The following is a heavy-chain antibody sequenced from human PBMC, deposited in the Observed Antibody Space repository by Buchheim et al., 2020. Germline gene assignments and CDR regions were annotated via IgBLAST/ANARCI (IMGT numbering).Heavy chain of an antibody. J-gene: IGHJ4*02. CDR1: GFTFSDYY. CDR2: IKSKTDGGTT. CDR3: TTKQLRFSKRTFDY. Sequence: VQLVESGGGLVKPGGSLRLSCAASGFTFSDYYMSWIRQAPGKGLEWVGRIKSKTDGGTTDYAAPVKGRFTISRDDSKNTLYLQMNSLKTEDTAVYYCTTKQLRFSKRTFDYWGQGTL. D-gene: IGHD3-3*01. V-gene: IGHV3-15*01.